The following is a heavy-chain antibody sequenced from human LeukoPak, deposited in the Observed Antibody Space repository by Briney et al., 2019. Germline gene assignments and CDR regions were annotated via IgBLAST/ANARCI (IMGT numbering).Heavy chain of an antibody. Sequence: GSLRLSCSASGFTFSSYWMSWVRQSPGRGLEWVANIKQDGSEKYYVDSVRGRFPISRDSARNSLYLQMSSLRAEDTAVYFCARNIITSSWYLHFDYWGQGTLVTVSS. J-gene: IGHJ4*02. CDR2: IKQDGSEK. CDR1: GFTFSSYW. D-gene: IGHD6-13*01. V-gene: IGHV3-7*01. CDR3: ARNIITSSWYLHFDY.